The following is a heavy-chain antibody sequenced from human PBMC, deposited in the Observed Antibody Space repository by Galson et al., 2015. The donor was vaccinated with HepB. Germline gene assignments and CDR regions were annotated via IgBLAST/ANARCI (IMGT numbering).Heavy chain of an antibody. D-gene: IGHD6-6*01. Sequence: ETLSLTCAVYGGSFSGYYWSWIRQPPGKGLEWIGEINHSGSTNYNPSLKSRVTISVDTSKNQFSLKLSSVTAADTAVYYCARLEYSSSFDYWGQGTLVTVSS. CDR1: GGSFSGYY. CDR2: INHSGST. CDR3: ARLEYSSSFDY. J-gene: IGHJ4*02. V-gene: IGHV4-34*01.